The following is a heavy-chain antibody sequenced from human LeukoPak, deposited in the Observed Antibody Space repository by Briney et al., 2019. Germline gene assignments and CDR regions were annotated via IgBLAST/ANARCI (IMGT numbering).Heavy chain of an antibody. Sequence: GGSLRLSCEGSEFSFSSYWMSWVRQAPGKGLEWVSATSSSDACKYYADSVRGRFTISRDNSRNTMYLQMNSLRAEDAAVYYCAKAPVTSCRGAFCYPFDSWGQGTVVTVSS. CDR2: TSSSDACK. CDR1: EFSFSSYW. J-gene: IGHJ4*02. CDR3: AKAPVTSCRGAFCYPFDS. D-gene: IGHD2-15*01. V-gene: IGHV3-23*01.